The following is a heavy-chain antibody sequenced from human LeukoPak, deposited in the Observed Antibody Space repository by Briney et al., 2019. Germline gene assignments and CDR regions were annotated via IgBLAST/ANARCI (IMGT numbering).Heavy chain of an antibody. Sequence: GGSLRLSCAASGFTFCSYDMHWVRPALAKGLEWVAFIWSYGSDKYYADSVKGRFTISRDNSKNTLYLQMNSLRAEDTAVYYCARDYGDSPFDYWGQGTLVTVSS. J-gene: IGHJ4*02. V-gene: IGHV3-33*01. D-gene: IGHD4-17*01. CDR3: ARDYGDSPFDY. CDR1: GFTFCSYD. CDR2: IWSYGSDK.